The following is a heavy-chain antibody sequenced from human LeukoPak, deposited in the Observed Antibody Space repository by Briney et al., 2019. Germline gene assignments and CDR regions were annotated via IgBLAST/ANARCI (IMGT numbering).Heavy chain of an antibody. D-gene: IGHD3-10*01. J-gene: IGHJ4*02. Sequence: PSGTLSLTCTVSGVSISSGGYYWRWIRQHPGKGLEWIGYIYYSGSTYYNPSVRSRVTISVDTSKNQFSLKLSSVTAADTAVYYCARDPGDYYGSGSLYYFEYWGQGDLVTVSS. CDR3: ARDPGDYYGSGSLYYFEY. CDR2: IYYSGST. CDR1: GVSISSGGYY. V-gene: IGHV4-31*03.